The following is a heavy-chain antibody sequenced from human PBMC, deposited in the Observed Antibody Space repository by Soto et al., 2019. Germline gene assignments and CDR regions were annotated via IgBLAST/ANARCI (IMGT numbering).Heavy chain of an antibody. V-gene: IGHV4-31*03. CDR3: ARDSSDYYDSSGYYYVLGYYGMDV. CDR2: IYYSGST. J-gene: IGHJ6*02. CDR1: GGSISSGGYY. Sequence: SETLSLTCTVSGGSISSGGYYWSWIRQHPGKGLEWIGYIYYSGSTYYNPSLKSRVTISVDTSKNQFSLKLSSVTAADTAVYYCARDSSDYYDSSGYYYVLGYYGMDVWGQGTTVTV. D-gene: IGHD3-22*01.